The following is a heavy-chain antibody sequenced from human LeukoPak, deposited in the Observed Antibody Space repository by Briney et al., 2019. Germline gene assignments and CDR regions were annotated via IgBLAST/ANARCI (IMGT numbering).Heavy chain of an antibody. J-gene: IGHJ4*02. Sequence: SETLSLTCTVSGGSISCSSYYWGWIRQPPGKGLEWIGSIYYSGSTYYNPSLKSRVTISVDTSKDQFSLKLSSVTAADTAVYYCARLFSSWPYYFDYWGQGTLVTVSS. CDR3: ARLFSSWPYYFDY. CDR1: GGSISCSSYY. D-gene: IGHD6-13*01. V-gene: IGHV4-39*01. CDR2: IYYSGST.